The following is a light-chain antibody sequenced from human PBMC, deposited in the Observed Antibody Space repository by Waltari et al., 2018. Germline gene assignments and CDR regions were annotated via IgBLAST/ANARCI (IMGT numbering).Light chain of an antibody. V-gene: IGKV2-28*01. CDR2: LGS. Sequence: QRLLHRNGNNDLDWYLQKPGQSPQLLLYLGSNRASGVPDRLSGSGSGTDFTLRISRVEAGEVGVYCCMQFRQTLWTFGPGTKVEIK. CDR1: QRLLHRNGNND. J-gene: IGKJ1*01. CDR3: MQFRQTLWT.